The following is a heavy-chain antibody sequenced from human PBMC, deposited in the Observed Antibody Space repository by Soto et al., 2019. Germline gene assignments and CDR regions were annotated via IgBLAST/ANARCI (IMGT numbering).Heavy chain of an antibody. J-gene: IGHJ4*02. V-gene: IGHV4-4*07. CDR2: IYTSGST. CDR1: GGSISSYY. Sequence: SETLSLTCTVSGGSISSYYWSWVRQPAGKGLEWIGRIYTSGSTNYNPSLKSRVTMSVDTSKNQFSLKLSSVTAADTAVYYCASSYPYDYVWGSSFDYWGQGTLVTVSS. D-gene: IGHD3-16*01. CDR3: ASSYPYDYVWGSSFDY.